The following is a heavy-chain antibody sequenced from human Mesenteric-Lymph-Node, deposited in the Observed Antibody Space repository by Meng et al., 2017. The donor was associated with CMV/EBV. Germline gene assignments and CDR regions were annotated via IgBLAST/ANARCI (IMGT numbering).Heavy chain of an antibody. CDR3: ARENRITIFGVVSHYYYYGMDV. CDR2: IKQDGSEK. J-gene: IGHJ6*02. CDR1: GFTFSSYW. D-gene: IGHD3-3*01. Sequence: GESLKISCAASGFTFSSYWMSWVRQAPGKGLEWVANIKQDGSEKYYVDSVKGRFTISRDNAKNSLYLQMNSLRAEDTAVYYCARENRITIFGVVSHYYYYGMDVWGQGTTVTVSS. V-gene: IGHV3-7*01.